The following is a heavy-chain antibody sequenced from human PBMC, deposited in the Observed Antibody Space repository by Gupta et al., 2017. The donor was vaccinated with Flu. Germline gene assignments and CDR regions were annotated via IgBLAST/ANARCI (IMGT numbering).Heavy chain of an antibody. Sequence: EVQLLESGGGLVQCGGSLTLSCATSGFTFITHAIAWVRQVPGKGLEWVSGISISGGASYYADSVRGRFSTSRDNSKNTLYLEMNSLRDEDTAIYYCANDPSGHFISGSWFGSWGQGTLVTVSS. V-gene: IGHV3-23*01. CDR1: GFTFITHA. J-gene: IGHJ5*01. D-gene: IGHD2-21*02. CDR3: ANDPSGHFISGSWFGS. CDR2: ISISGGAS.